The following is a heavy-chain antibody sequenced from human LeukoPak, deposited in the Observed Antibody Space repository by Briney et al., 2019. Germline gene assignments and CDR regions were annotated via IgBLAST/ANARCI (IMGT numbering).Heavy chain of an antibody. CDR2: IYSGGST. J-gene: IGHJ4*02. V-gene: IGHV3-53*01. Sequence: PGASLRLSCAASGFTFSSYAMSWVRQAPGKGLEWVSVIYSGGSTYYADSVKGRFTISRDNSKNTLYLQMNSLRAEDTAVYYCARASMIVAIFDYWGQGTLVTVSS. CDR3: ARASMIVAIFDY. CDR1: GFTFSSYA. D-gene: IGHD3-22*01.